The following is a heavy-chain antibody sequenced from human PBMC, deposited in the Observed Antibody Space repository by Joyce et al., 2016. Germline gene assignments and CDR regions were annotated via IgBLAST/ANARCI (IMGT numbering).Heavy chain of an antibody. CDR3: ARDTSARSIDS. CDR1: GASIRGSPYY. J-gene: IGHJ4*02. Sequence: QLQLQESGPGLVKPSETLSLNCTVSGASIRGSPYYWGWIRQSPGLGLELIGGIYYIGSTSYNPSLKSRVTISVATSKNQFSLTLTSMTAADTAVYFCARDTSARSIDSWGQGTLVSVSS. CDR2: IYYIGST. D-gene: IGHD2/OR15-2a*01. V-gene: IGHV4-39*07.